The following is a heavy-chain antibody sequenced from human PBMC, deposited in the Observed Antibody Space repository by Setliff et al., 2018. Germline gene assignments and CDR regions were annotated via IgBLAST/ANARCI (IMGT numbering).Heavy chain of an antibody. CDR3: TRSSSYGMRYWFDS. CDR1: GNSFTGHF. CDR2: ISPDSGDT. Sequence: GASVKVSCKVSGNSFTGHFLHWVRQAPGRGLEWMGWISPDSGDTHSPQNFQGRVRMTRDTSMSTVYMELTRLTSDDTAVYYCTRSSSYGMRYWFDSWGQGPLVTSPQ. V-gene: IGHV1-2*02. J-gene: IGHJ5*01. D-gene: IGHD3-16*02.